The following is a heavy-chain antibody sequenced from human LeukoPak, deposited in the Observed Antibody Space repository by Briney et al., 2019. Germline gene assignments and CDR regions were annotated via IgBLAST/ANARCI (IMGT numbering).Heavy chain of an antibody. CDR2: IYYSGNT. Sequence: SETLSLTCIISGASISSSAYYWGWIRQPPGKGLEWIGTIYYSGNTYYNPSLKSRVTISLDTSKNQFSLKLSSVTAADTAVYYCARGVVAAAGRTFDFWGQGTLVTVSS. D-gene: IGHD6-13*01. CDR3: ARGVVAAAGRTFDF. V-gene: IGHV4-39*07. CDR1: GASISSSAYY. J-gene: IGHJ4*02.